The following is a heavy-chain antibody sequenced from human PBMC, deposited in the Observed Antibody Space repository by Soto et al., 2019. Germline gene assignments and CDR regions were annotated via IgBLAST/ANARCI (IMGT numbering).Heavy chain of an antibody. Sequence: GESLKISCKGSGYSFTSYWIGWVREMPGKGLEWMGIIYPGDSDTRHSPSVQGQVTISADKSISTAYLQWSSLKASDTAMYYCAIHEYHGNPSSWGQGTLVTVSS. CDR2: IYPGDSDT. CDR1: GYSFTSYW. CDR3: AIHEYHGNPSS. V-gene: IGHV5-51*01. D-gene: IGHD6-6*01. J-gene: IGHJ5*02.